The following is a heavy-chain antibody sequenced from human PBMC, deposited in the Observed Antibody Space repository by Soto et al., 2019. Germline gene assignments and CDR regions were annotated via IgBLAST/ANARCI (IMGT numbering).Heavy chain of an antibody. V-gene: IGHV1-18*01. Sequence: QVQLVQSGAEVKKPGASVKVSCKASGYTFTSYGISWVRQAPGQGLEWMGWISAYNGNTNYAQKLQGRVTMTTDTPTSTAYMGLRSLRSDDTAVYYCSRVAYLSGDAFDIWGQGTMVTVSS. CDR1: GYTFTSYG. CDR3: SRVAYLSGDAFDI. CDR2: ISAYNGNT. J-gene: IGHJ3*02.